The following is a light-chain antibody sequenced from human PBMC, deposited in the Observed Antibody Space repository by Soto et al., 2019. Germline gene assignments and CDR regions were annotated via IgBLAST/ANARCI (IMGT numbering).Light chain of an antibody. CDR3: CSYAGSNTLYV. V-gene: IGLV2-23*02. J-gene: IGLJ1*01. CDR2: EVS. Sequence: QSALTQPASVSGSPGQSSTISCTGASSDVGTYNLVSWYQQHPGKAPKLMIYEVSKRPSGVSNRFSGSKSGNTASLTISGLQAEDEADYYCCSYAGSNTLYVFGTGTKLTVL. CDR1: SSDVGTYNL.